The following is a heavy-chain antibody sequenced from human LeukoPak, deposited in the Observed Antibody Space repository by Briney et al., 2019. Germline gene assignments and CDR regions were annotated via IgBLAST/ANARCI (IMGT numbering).Heavy chain of an antibody. D-gene: IGHD3-16*02. J-gene: IGHJ4*02. CDR3: AKRGVVVRVFLVGFHKEAYYFDS. CDR1: GITLSNYG. Sequence: GGSLRLSCGVSGITLSNYGMSWVRQAPGKGLEWVAGLSGSAGGTNYADSVKGRFTISRDNSKNTLFLQMDRLRAEDTAVYFCAKRGVVVRVFLVGFHKEAYYFDSWGQGAQGTVSS. V-gene: IGHV3-23*01. CDR2: LSGSAGGT.